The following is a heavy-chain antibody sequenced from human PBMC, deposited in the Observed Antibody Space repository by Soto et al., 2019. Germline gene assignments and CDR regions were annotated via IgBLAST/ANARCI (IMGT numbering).Heavy chain of an antibody. CDR3: ARLFEYYGMDV. CDR1: GFTFSSYD. CDR2: IGTAGDT. J-gene: IGHJ6*02. Sequence: EVQLVESGGGLVQPGGSLRLSCAASGFTFSSYDMHWVRQATGKGLEWVSAIGTAGDTYYPGSVKGRFTISRENAKNSLYLQMNSLSAEDTAVYYCARLFEYYGMDVWGQGTTVTVSS. D-gene: IGHD2-21*01. V-gene: IGHV3-13*01.